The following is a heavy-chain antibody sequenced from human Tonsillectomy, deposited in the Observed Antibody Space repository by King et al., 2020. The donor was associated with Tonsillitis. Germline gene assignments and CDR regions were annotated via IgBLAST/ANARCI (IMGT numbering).Heavy chain of an antibody. J-gene: IGHJ4*02. CDR1: GFTFSDYY. Sequence: VQLVESGGGLVKPGGSLILSCAASGFTFSDYYMSWIRQAPGKGLEWVSYISSSGSTIYYADSVKGRFTISRDNAKNSLYLQMNSLRAEDTAVYYCANAYYTWYSGSYPLGYWGQGTLVTVSS. D-gene: IGHD1-26*01. CDR2: ISSSGSTI. CDR3: ANAYYTWYSGSYPLGY. V-gene: IGHV3-11*01.